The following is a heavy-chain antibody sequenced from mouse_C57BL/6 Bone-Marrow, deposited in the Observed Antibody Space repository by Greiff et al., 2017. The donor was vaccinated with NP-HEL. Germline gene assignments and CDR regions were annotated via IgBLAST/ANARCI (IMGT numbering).Heavy chain of an antibody. D-gene: IGHD2-2*01. CDR3: ARDNYGYDVGFAY. CDR1: GYSITSGYY. Sequence: EVQRVESGPGLVKPSQSLSLTCSVTGYSITSGYYWNWIRQFPGNKLEWMGYISYDGSNNYNPSLKNRISITRDTSKNQFFLKLNSVTTEDTATYYCARDNYGYDVGFAYWGQGTLVTVSA. V-gene: IGHV3-6*01. J-gene: IGHJ3*01. CDR2: ISYDGSN.